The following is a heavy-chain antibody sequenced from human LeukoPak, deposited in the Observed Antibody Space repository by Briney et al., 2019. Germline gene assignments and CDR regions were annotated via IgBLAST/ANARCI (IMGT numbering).Heavy chain of an antibody. CDR2: ISSSSSYI. CDR3: ARPIRPYYYDSSGYYYFDY. D-gene: IGHD3-22*01. CDR1: GFTFTSDS. Sequence: PGGSLRLSCAPSGFTFTSDSMNCVRQAPGKGLEWVSSISSSSSYIYYADSLKGRFTICRDNAKNSLYLQMNSLRAEDTAVYDCARPIRPYYYDSSGYYYFDYWGQGTLVTVSS. V-gene: IGHV3-21*01. J-gene: IGHJ4*02.